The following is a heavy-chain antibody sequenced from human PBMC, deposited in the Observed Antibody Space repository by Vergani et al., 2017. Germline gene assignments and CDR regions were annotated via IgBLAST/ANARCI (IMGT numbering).Heavy chain of an antibody. CDR1: GGSFSTGGQS. CDR2: IYTSGAT. J-gene: IGHJ3*01. D-gene: IGHD2-21*01. V-gene: IGHV4-61*02. CDR3: ARDGGEYDKDALDV. Sequence: QVQLQESGPGLVKPSQTLSLTCTVSGGSFSTGGQSWTWLRQSAGKGLEWIGRIYTSGATNYNPSLRSLAIVSVDASKKQFSLKLTSVTAADTAVYYCARDGGEYDKDALDVWGQGTKVTVTS.